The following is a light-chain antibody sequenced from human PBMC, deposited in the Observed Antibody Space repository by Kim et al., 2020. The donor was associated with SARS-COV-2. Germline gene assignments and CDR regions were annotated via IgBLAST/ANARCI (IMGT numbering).Light chain of an antibody. V-gene: IGLV1-44*01. CDR2: INN. CDR3: ATWDDSLNVVV. Sequence: GQRVTITGSERHATIGGHTVNGNLRLLGTAPKSLIYINNQRPSGVPDRFAGAKSGTSASLAINGLQSEDEADYYCATWDDSLNVVVLGVGTHLTVL. J-gene: IGLJ2*01. CDR1: HATIGGHT.